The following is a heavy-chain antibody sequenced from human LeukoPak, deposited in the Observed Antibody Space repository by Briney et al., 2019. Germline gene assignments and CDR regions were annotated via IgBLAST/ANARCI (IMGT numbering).Heavy chain of an antibody. CDR2: IISIFGTA. CDR3: ARVSCSGGSCYRDYFDC. V-gene: IGHV1-69*13. CDR1: GGTFSSYA. Sequence: ASVKVSCKASGGTFSSYAISWVRQAPGQGLEWMGGIISIFGTANYAQKFQGRVTITADESTSTAYMELSSLRSEDTAVYYCARVSCSGGSCYRDYFDCWGQGTLVTVSS. D-gene: IGHD2-15*01. J-gene: IGHJ4*02.